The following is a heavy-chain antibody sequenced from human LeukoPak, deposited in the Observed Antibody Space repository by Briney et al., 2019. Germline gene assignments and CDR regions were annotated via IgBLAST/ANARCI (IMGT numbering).Heavy chain of an antibody. CDR3: AKHSSSSNYYYGMDV. D-gene: IGHD6-6*01. Sequence: GGSLRLSCAASGFAFSSYGIHWVRQAPGKGLDWLAFISYDGSNNYYADSVKGRFTISRDNSKNTLYLQMNSLRAEDTAVYYCAKHSSSSNYYYGMDVWGPGTTVTVSS. J-gene: IGHJ6*02. V-gene: IGHV3-30*18. CDR2: ISYDGSNN. CDR1: GFAFSSYG.